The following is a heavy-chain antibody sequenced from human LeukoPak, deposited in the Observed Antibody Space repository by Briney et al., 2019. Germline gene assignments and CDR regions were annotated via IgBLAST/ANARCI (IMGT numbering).Heavy chain of an antibody. Sequence: GGSLRLSCAASGFNFSIYAMSWVRQAPGKGLEWVSAISGSGGSTYYADSVKGRFTISRDNSKNTLYLQMNSLRAEDTAVYYCAQARITMVRGAYPYWGQGTLVTVSS. V-gene: IGHV3-23*01. D-gene: IGHD3-10*01. J-gene: IGHJ4*02. CDR3: AQARITMVRGAYPY. CDR2: ISGSGGST. CDR1: GFNFSIYA.